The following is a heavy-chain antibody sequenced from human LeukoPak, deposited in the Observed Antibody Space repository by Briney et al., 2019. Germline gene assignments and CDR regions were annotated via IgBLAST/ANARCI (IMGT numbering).Heavy chain of an antibody. CDR3: ARGYGYYDILTSSDLDY. J-gene: IGHJ4*02. D-gene: IGHD3-9*01. Sequence: ASVKVSCKASGYTFTSYDINWVRQATGQGLEWMGWMNPNSGNTGYAQKFQGRVTMTRNTSISTAYMELSSLRSEDTAVYYCARGYGYYDILTSSDLDYWGQGTLVTVSS. CDR2: MNPNSGNT. V-gene: IGHV1-8*01. CDR1: GYTFTSYD.